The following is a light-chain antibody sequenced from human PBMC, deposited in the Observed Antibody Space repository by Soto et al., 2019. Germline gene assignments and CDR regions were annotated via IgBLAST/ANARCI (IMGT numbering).Light chain of an antibody. V-gene: IGLV7-43*01. CDR2: STN. CDR3: LLYFSGVRI. CDR1: SGPVSSTFY. J-gene: IGLJ2*01. Sequence: QAVVTQEPSLTVSPGGTVTLTCASNSGPVSSTFYANWFQQKPGQAPRALIYSTNIKHSWTPARFSGSIIGGRAALTLSSVQPEDEAEYYCLLYFSGVRIFGGGTKVTVL.